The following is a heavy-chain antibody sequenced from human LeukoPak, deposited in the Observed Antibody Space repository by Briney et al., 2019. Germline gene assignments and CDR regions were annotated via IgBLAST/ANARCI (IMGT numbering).Heavy chain of an antibody. V-gene: IGHV4-59*01. Sequence: PSETLSLTCTVSGGSISSYYWSWIRQPPGKGLEWIGYIYHTGNINYNPSLKSRVTISVDTSKNQFSLKLTSVTAADTAVYYCARTTEGGYTYGYFYYYYMDVWGKGTTVTISS. D-gene: IGHD5-18*01. CDR2: IYHTGNI. CDR3: ARTTEGGYTYGYFYYYYMDV. J-gene: IGHJ6*03. CDR1: GGSISSYY.